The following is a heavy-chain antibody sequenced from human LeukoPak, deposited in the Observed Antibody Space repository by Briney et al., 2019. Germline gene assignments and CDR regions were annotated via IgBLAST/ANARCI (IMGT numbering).Heavy chain of an antibody. CDR1: GYTFTSYD. CDR2: MNPNSGNT. J-gene: IGHJ4*02. V-gene: IGHV1-8*01. D-gene: IGHD3-3*01. Sequence: GASVKVSCKASGYTFTSYDINWVRQATGQGLEWMGWMNPNSGNTGYAQKFQGRVTMTRNTSISTAYMELSSLRSEDTAVYYCARDAGRVFGVVRDLWGQGTLVTVSS. CDR3: ARDAGRVFGVVRDL.